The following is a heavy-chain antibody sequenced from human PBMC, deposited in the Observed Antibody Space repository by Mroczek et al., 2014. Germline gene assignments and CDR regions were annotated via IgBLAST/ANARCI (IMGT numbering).Heavy chain of an antibody. Sequence: QVQLQQWGGRTVEAFGDPVPHLRCLWWVLQWLLLELDPPAPTGRGWSGLGKVNHSGSTNYNPSLKSRVTISVDTSKNQFSLKLSSVTAADTAVYYCARGSVGSGWYLLDYWGQGTLVTVSS. D-gene: IGHD6-19*01. CDR1: WVLQWLL. CDR2: VNHSGST. CDR3: ARGSVGSGWYLLDY. V-gene: IGHV4-34*01. J-gene: IGHJ4*02.